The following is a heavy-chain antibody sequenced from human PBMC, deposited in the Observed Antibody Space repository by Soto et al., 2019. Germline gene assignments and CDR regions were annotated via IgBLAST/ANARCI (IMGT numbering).Heavy chain of an antibody. J-gene: IGHJ5*02. D-gene: IGHD3-3*01. CDR3: AHKRGYYDFWSGYAP. Sequence: QITLKESGPTLVKPTQTLTLTCTFSGFSLSTSGVGVGWIRQPPGKALEWLALIYWDDDKRYSPSLKSRLTITKDTSKNQVVLTMTTMDPVDTATYSCAHKRGYYDFWSGYAPWGQGTLVTVSS. V-gene: IGHV2-5*02. CDR1: GFSLSTSGVG. CDR2: IYWDDDK.